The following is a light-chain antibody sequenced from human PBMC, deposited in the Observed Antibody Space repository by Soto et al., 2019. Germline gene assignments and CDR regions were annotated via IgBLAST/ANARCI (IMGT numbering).Light chain of an antibody. Sequence: EIVFSQSPGALSLSPGERATLSCRASQSVRSSYLAWYQQKPGQAPRLLIYGASSRATGLPDRFSGSGSGTDFTLTISRLEPEDFAVYYCKQYGSSPFTFGPGTKVDIK. CDR1: QSVRSSY. CDR2: GAS. CDR3: KQYGSSPFT. V-gene: IGKV3-20*01. J-gene: IGKJ3*01.